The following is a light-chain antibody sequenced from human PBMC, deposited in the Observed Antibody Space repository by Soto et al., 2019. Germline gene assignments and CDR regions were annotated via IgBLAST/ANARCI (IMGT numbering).Light chain of an antibody. J-gene: IGKJ1*01. CDR1: QSISSW. CDR2: KAS. V-gene: IGKV1-5*03. Sequence: DIQMTQSPSTLSASVGDRVTITCRASQSISSWLAWYQQKPGKAPKLLIYKASSLESGVPSRFSGSGSGTEFTLTISSLQPDDFATNYCQQYNSYFLWTFGQGTKVEIK. CDR3: QQYNSYFLWT.